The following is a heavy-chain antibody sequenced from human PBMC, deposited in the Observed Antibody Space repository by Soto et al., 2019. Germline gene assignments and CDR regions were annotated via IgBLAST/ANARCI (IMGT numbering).Heavy chain of an antibody. Sequence: GGSLRLSCAASGFTFSSYGMHWVRQAPGKGLEWVAVISYDGSNKYYADSVKGRFTISRDNSKNTLYLQMNSLRAEDTAVYCCAKAPPRGSYSSSWYYFDYWGQGTRVTVSS. V-gene: IGHV3-30*18. CDR1: GFTFSSYG. CDR3: AKAPPRGSYSSSWYYFDY. CDR2: ISYDGSNK. D-gene: IGHD6-13*01. J-gene: IGHJ4*02.